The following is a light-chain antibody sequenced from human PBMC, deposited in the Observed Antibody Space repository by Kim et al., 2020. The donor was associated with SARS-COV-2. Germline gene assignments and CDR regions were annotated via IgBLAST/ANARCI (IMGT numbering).Light chain of an antibody. Sequence: IVLTQSPGTLSLSPGERATLSCRASQTVTNRYLAWYQQKPGQTPRLFIYGASSRGSGIPDRFSGSGSGTDFTLTISGLETEDSAMYYCQQYGSTPITFGQGTRLEIK. CDR3: QQYGSTPIT. CDR2: GAS. V-gene: IGKV3-20*01. J-gene: IGKJ5*01. CDR1: QTVTNRY.